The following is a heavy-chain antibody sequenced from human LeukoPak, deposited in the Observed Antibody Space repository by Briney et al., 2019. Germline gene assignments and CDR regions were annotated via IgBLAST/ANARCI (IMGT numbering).Heavy chain of an antibody. Sequence: GASVKVSCKASGYTFTGYYMHWVRQAPGQGLEWMGWINPNSGGTNYAQKFQGRVTMTRDTSISTAYMELRSLRSDDTAVYYCARDRGYGYGSGSYDYWGQGTLVTVSS. V-gene: IGHV1-2*02. D-gene: IGHD3-10*01. CDR3: ARDRGYGYGSGSYDY. CDR1: GYTFTGYY. CDR2: INPNSGGT. J-gene: IGHJ4*02.